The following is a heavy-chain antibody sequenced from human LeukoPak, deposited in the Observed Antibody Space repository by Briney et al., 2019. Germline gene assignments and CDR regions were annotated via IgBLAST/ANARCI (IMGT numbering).Heavy chain of an antibody. Sequence: QPGGSLRLSCAASGFTFSSYAMSWVRQAPGKGLEWVSVISDDGSNKYYADSVKGRFTISRDNSKNTLYLQMNSLRAEDTAVYYCARETVAGDTFDIWGQGTMVTVSS. CDR2: ISDDGSNK. CDR3: ARETVAGDTFDI. D-gene: IGHD6-19*01. J-gene: IGHJ3*02. CDR1: GFTFSSYA. V-gene: IGHV3-30*04.